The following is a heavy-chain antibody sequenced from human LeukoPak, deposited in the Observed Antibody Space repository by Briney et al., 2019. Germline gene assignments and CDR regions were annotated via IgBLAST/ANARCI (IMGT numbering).Heavy chain of an antibody. CDR2: IVVGSGNT. CDR1: GFTFTSSA. J-gene: IGHJ5*02. Sequence: SVKVSCKASGFTFTSSAMQWVRQARGQRLEWIGWIVVGSGNTNYAQKFQERVTITRDMSTSTAYMELSSLRSEDTAVYYCARDYSRNYDFWSGYVGGPGKGWFDPWGQGTLVTVSS. D-gene: IGHD3-3*01. CDR3: ARDYSRNYDFWSGYVGGPGKGWFDP. V-gene: IGHV1-58*02.